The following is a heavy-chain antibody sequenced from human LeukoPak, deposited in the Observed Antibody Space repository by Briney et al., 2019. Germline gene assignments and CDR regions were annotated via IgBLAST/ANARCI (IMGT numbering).Heavy chain of an antibody. D-gene: IGHD3-22*01. J-gene: IGHJ1*01. CDR2: INPNSGGT. Sequence: ASVKVSCKASGYTFTGYYMHWVRQAPGQGLEWMGWINPNSGGTNYAQKFQGRVTMTRDTSISTAYMELSRLRSDDTAVYYCARASFYESSGYYFQHWGQGTLVTVSS. V-gene: IGHV1-2*02. CDR1: GYTFTGYY. CDR3: ARASFYESSGYYFQH.